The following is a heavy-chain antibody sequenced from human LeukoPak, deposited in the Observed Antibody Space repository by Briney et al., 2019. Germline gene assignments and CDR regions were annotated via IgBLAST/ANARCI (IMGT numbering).Heavy chain of an antibody. CDR1: GYTFTGYY. CDR2: INPNSGGT. J-gene: IGHJ6*03. D-gene: IGHD3-9*01. Sequence: ASVKVSCKASGYTFTGYYMHWVRQAPGQGLEWMGWINPNSGGTNYAQKFQGRVTMTRDTSISTAYMELSRLRSDDTAVYYCARVYYDILTGPNYYYYYMDVWGKGTTVTVSS. V-gene: IGHV1-2*02. CDR3: ARVYYDILTGPNYYYYYMDV.